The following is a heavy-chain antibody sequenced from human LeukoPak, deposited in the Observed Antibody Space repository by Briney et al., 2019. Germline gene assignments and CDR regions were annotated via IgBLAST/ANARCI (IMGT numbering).Heavy chain of an antibody. CDR1: GFTFSSYA. CDR3: ANPLSGYYFGY. D-gene: IGHD3-22*01. Sequence: GGSLRPSCAASGFTFSSYAMSWVRQAPGKGLEWVSAISGSGGSTYYADSVKGRFTISRDNSKNTLYLQMNSLRAEDTAVYYCANPLSGYYFGYWGQGTLVTVSS. CDR2: ISGSGGST. V-gene: IGHV3-23*01. J-gene: IGHJ4*02.